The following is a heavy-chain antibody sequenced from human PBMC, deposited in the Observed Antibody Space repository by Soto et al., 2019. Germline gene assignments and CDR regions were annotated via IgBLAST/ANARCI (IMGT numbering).Heavy chain of an antibody. J-gene: IGHJ5*02. Sequence: XSLKISCKGCGYSFTSYWIGWVPQMPGKGLEWRGIIYPGDSDTRYSPSFQGQVTISADKSISTAYLQWSRLKASDTAMYYCARGKATGNWFDPWGQGTLVTVS. CDR2: IYPGDSDT. V-gene: IGHV5-51*06. CDR3: ARGKATGNWFDP. D-gene: IGHD4-4*01. CDR1: GYSFTSYW.